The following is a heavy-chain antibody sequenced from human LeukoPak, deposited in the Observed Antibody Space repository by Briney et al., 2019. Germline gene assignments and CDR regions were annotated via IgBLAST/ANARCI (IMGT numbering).Heavy chain of an antibody. J-gene: IGHJ4*02. V-gene: IGHV1-58*02. Sequence: SVKVSCKTSGLTFTSSAMQWVRQARGQRLEWIGWIVVGSGNTNYAQKFQERVTITRDMSTSTAYMELSSLRSEDTAVYYCAADNQQITVWGQGTLVTVSS. CDR3: AADNQQITV. CDR2: IVVGSGNT. D-gene: IGHD5-24*01. CDR1: GLTFTSSA.